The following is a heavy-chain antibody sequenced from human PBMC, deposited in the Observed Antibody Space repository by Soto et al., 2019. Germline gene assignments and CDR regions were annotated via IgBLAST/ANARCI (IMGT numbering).Heavy chain of an antibody. CDR3: ARSGNYDILTGEPYYFDY. J-gene: IGHJ4*02. CDR2: IYHSGST. D-gene: IGHD3-9*01. Sequence: SETLSLTCAVSGGSISSGGYSWSWIRQPPGEGLEWIGYIYHSGSTYYNPSLKSRVTISVDRSKNQFSLKLSSVTAADTAVYYCARSGNYDILTGEPYYFDYWGQGTLVTVSS. V-gene: IGHV4-30-2*01. CDR1: GGSISSGGYS.